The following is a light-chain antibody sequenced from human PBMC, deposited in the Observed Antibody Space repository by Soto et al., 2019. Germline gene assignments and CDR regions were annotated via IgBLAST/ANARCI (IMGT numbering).Light chain of an antibody. CDR1: QSISSNF. Sequence: EIVLTQSPGTLSLSPGEGATLSCRASQSISSNFLAWYQQKRGQAPRLLIHGASNRATGIPDRFSGSGSGTDFTLTITRLEPEDFAVYYCQQYNNWPRTFGQGTRLEIK. V-gene: IGKV3-20*01. CDR3: QQYNNWPRT. CDR2: GAS. J-gene: IGKJ5*01.